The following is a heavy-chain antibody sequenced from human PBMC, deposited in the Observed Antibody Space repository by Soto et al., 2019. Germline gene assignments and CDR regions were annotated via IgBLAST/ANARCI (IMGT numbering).Heavy chain of an antibody. V-gene: IGHV1-69*02. Sequence: QVQLVQSGAEVKKPGSSVKVSCTASGDTFSRYSLSWVRQAPGQGPEWMGRIIPMLGMADYAQKFQGRVSITADKSTSTVYMFLSILRSEDTAVDYCATSHGSGSAHFDYWGQGSLVTVSS. CDR1: GDTFSRYS. J-gene: IGHJ4*02. CDR2: IIPMLGMA. D-gene: IGHD3-10*01. CDR3: ATSHGSGSAHFDY.